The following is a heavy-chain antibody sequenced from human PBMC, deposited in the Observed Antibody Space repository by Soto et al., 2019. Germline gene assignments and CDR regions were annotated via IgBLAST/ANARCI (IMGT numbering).Heavy chain of an antibody. Sequence: SQTLSLTCGGSGDTVSSNSVAWNWVRQSPSRGLEWSGRTYYRSRWYSDYAVSVRSRIDINADTSKNQVSLQLNSVTPEDTAVYYCARSEEDSDYYYYGMDVWGQGTTVTVSS. D-gene: IGHD2-15*01. CDR2: TYYRSRWYS. CDR1: GDTVSSNSVA. CDR3: ARSEEDSDYYYYGMDV. V-gene: IGHV6-1*01. J-gene: IGHJ6*02.